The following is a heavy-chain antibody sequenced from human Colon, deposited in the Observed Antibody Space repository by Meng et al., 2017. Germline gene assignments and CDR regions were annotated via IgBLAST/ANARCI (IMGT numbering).Heavy chain of an antibody. CDR3: TRAPLPAGRGLKNWFEP. CDR1: GGSFSGHF. CDR2: ISHSGST. V-gene: IGHV4-34*01. D-gene: IGHD2-2*01. J-gene: IGHJ5*02. Sequence: QVQLQQWGSGLLKPSVTLSLTSRGYGGSFSGHFWSWFRQPPGKGLEWIGEISHSGSTNYNPSLKSRVTISVDTSKNQFSLQLTSVTAADTAMYYCTRAPLPAGRGLKNWFEPWGQGTLVTVSS.